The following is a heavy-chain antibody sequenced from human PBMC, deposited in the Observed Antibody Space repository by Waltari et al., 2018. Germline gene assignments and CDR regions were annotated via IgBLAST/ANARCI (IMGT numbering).Heavy chain of an antibody. Sequence: EVQLVESGGGLVKPGGSLRLSCAASGFTFRAYSMNWVRQAPGKGLEWVSSISSSSSDIYYADSMKGRFAISRDNAKNSLYLQMNSLRAEDTAVYYCARESNGGSWRADAFDIWGQGTMVTVSS. CDR3: ARESNGGSWRADAFDI. CDR2: ISSSSSDI. CDR1: GFTFRAYS. D-gene: IGHD2-15*01. J-gene: IGHJ3*02. V-gene: IGHV3-21*01.